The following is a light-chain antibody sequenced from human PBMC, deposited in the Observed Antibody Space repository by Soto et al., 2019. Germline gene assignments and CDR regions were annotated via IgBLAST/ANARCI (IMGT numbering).Light chain of an antibody. J-gene: IGKJ2*01. CDR2: LGS. CDR3: MQALQTPYT. V-gene: IGKV2-28*01. CDR1: QSLLHSNGYNY. Sequence: DIVMTQSPLSLPVTPGEPASISCRSSQSLLHSNGYNYLDWYLQKPGQSPQLLLYLGSSRASGVPDRFSSSGSGTDFTLKITRVEAEDVGVYYCMQALQTPYTFGQGTKLEIK.